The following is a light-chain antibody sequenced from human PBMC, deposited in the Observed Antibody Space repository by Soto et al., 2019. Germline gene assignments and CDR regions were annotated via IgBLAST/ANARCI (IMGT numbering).Light chain of an antibody. Sequence: DVVMTQSPDSLAVSLGERATINCKSSQSVLSSSNNKNYLVWYQQKPGQPPKLLIYWASTRESGVPDRFSGSGSGTDFTLTISSLQAEDVAVYFCYQYDITPWTFGQGTKVEI. CDR2: WAS. V-gene: IGKV4-1*01. CDR3: YQYDITPWT. J-gene: IGKJ1*01. CDR1: QSVLSSSNNKNY.